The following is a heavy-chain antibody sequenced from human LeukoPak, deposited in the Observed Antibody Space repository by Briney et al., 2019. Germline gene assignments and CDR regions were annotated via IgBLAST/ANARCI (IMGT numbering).Heavy chain of an antibody. CDR2: FYYSGST. V-gene: IGHV4-39*07. CDR1: GGSISSSDYY. J-gene: IGHJ6*03. CDR3: ARGRTYYYDSSGYSDYYSYMDV. Sequence: SETLSLTCTVSGGSISSSDYYWGWIRQPPGKGLEWIVNFYYSGSTYYNPSLKSRVTMSVDTSKNQFSLKLSSVTAADTAVYYCARGRTYYYDSSGYSDYYSYMDVWGKGTTVTVSS. D-gene: IGHD3-22*01.